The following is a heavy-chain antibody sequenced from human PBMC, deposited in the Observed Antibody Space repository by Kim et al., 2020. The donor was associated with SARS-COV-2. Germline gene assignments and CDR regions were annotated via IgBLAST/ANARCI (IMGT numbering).Heavy chain of an antibody. J-gene: IGHJ6*01. CDR2: IYSSSSYI. CDR1: GFTVSSYS. CDR3: ARDLSGYDYVVYYYYGMGI. Sequence: GGSLRLSCAASGFTVSSYSMNWVRQAPGKGLEWVSFIYSSSSYIYYAYSANGRFTTCRDNAKNSLYLQMNSLRAEATAVYYCARDLSGYDYVVYYYYGMGIWGEGATVTVSS. V-gene: IGHV3-21*01. D-gene: IGHD5-12*01.